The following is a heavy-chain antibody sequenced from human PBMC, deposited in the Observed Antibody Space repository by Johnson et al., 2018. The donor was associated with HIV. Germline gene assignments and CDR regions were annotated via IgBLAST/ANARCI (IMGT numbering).Heavy chain of an antibody. CDR2: ISSSGSTI. D-gene: IGHD5-24*01. CDR1: GFTFDDYG. J-gene: IGHJ3*02. Sequence: VQLVESGGGVVRPGGSLRLSCVASGFTFDDYGMSWVRQAPGKGLEWVSYISSSGSTIYYAVSVKGRFTISRDNAKNSRYLQMNSLRAEDTAVYYCARVGRGEMATAPLDAFDIWGQGTMVTVSS. CDR3: ARVGRGEMATAPLDAFDI. V-gene: IGHV3-48*04.